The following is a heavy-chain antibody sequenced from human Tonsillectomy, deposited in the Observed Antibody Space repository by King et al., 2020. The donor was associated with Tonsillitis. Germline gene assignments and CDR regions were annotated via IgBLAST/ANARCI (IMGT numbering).Heavy chain of an antibody. D-gene: IGHD2-8*01. CDR2: IYYSGST. CDR1: GGPISSGDYS. CDR3: ARGYCANGICLDAFDI. J-gene: IGHJ3*02. Sequence: QLQESGPGLVKPSQTLSLTCAVSGGPISSGDYSWCWIRQPPGKGLEWIGYIYYSGSTYQNPSLKSRVTISVDTSKNQFSLNLSSVTAADTAVYYCARGYCANGICLDAFDIWGRGAMVTVSS. V-gene: IGHV4-30-4*07.